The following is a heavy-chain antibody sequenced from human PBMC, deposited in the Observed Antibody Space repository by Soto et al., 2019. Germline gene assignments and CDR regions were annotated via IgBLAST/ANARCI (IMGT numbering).Heavy chain of an antibody. Sequence: SETLSLTCTVSGGSISSYYWSWIRQPPGKGLEWIGYIYYSGSTNYNPSLKSRVTISVDTSKNQFSLKLSSVTAADTAVYYCARHKRIAAKWGALDYYYMDVWGKGTTVTVSS. CDR3: ARHKRIAAKWGALDYYYMDV. CDR1: GGSISSYY. J-gene: IGHJ6*03. V-gene: IGHV4-59*08. CDR2: IYYSGST. D-gene: IGHD6-6*01.